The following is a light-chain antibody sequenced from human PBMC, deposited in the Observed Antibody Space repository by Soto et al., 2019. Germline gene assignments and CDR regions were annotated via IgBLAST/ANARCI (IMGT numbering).Light chain of an antibody. CDR1: QSISSY. CDR3: QQKDT. CDR2: AAS. Sequence: DIQMTQSPSSLSASVGDRVTITCRASQSISSYLNWYQQKPGKAPKILIYAASSLQSGVPSRFSGSGSGTDFTLTISSLQPEDFATYYCQQKDTFGPGTKVDIK. V-gene: IGKV1-39*01. J-gene: IGKJ3*01.